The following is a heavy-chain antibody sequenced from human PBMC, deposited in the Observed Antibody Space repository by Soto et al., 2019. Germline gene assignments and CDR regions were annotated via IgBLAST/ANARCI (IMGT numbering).Heavy chain of an antibody. V-gene: IGHV3-9*01. CDR3: AKVGEAAAGYFDY. J-gene: IGHJ4*02. CDR2: ISWNSGSI. D-gene: IGHD6-13*01. CDR1: GLTFDDYA. Sequence: SLRLSCAASGLTFDDYAMHWVRQAPGKGLEWVSGISWNSGSIGYADSVKGRFTISRDNAKNSLYLQMNSLRAEDTALYYCAKVGEAAAGYFDYWGQGTLVTVSS.